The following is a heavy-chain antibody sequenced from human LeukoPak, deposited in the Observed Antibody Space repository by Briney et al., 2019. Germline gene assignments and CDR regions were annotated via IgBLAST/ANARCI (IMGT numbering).Heavy chain of an antibody. Sequence: GSVTDSFKTSGYTFTGYCMHWVRRAPGQGLEWMGWISPSSGGTNYAQKFQGRVTMTRDTSISTAYMELSRLRSDDTAVYYCARRGSRIDAFDAWGRGTMVTVSP. CDR2: ISPSSGGT. CDR1: GYTFTGYC. V-gene: IGHV1-2*02. D-gene: IGHD2-15*01. CDR3: ARRGSRIDAFDA. J-gene: IGHJ3*01.